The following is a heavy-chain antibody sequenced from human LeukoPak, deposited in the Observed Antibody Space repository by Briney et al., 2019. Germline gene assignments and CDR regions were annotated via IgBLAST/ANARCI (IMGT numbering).Heavy chain of an antibody. Sequence: ASVKVPCKASGYTFTGYYMHWVRQAPGQGLEWMGWINPNSGGTNYAQKFQGRVTMTRDTSISTAYMELSRLRSDDTAVYYCARDLYDTTADFGYWGQGTLVTVSS. CDR3: ARDLYDTTADFGY. D-gene: IGHD3-22*01. J-gene: IGHJ4*02. CDR2: INPNSGGT. V-gene: IGHV1-2*02. CDR1: GYTFTGYY.